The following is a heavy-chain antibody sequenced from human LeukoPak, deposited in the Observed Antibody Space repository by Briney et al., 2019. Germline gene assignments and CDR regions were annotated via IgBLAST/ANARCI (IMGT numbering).Heavy chain of an antibody. CDR3: AKVGELLDY. CDR1: GFTFSSYA. D-gene: IGHD3-16*01. CDR2: ISYDGSNK. Sequence: PGRSLRLSCAASGFTFSSYAMHWVRQAPGKGLEWVAVISYDGSNKYYADSVKGRFTISRDNSKNTLYLQMNSLRAEDTSVYYCAKVGELLDYWGQGTLVTVSS. V-gene: IGHV3-30-3*01. J-gene: IGHJ4*02.